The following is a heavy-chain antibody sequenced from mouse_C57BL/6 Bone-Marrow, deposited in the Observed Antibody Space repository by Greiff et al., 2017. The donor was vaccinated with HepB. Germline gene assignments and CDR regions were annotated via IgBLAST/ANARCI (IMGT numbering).Heavy chain of an antibody. V-gene: IGHV7-1*01. CDR1: GFTFSDFY. D-gene: IGHD2-12*01. CDR3: ARDGYDGFDY. J-gene: IGHJ2*01. Sequence: EVQLVESGGGLVQSGRSLRLSCATSGFTFSDFYMEWVRQAPGKGLEWIAASRNKANDYTTEYSASVKGRFIVSRDTSQSILYLQMNALRAEDTAIYYCARDGYDGFDYWGQGTTLTVSS. CDR2: SRNKANDYTT.